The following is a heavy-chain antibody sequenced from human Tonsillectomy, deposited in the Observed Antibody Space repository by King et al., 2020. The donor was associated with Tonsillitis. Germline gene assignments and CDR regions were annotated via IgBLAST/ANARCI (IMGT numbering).Heavy chain of an antibody. Sequence: QVTLKESGPALVKPTQTLTLTCTFSGFSLSTSGMRVSWIRQPPGKALEWLARIDWDDNKFYSTSLKTRLTISKDTSKNQVVLTMTNMDPVDTATYYCARTTYYYDSSAYYSFDYWGQGTLVTVSS. CDR3: ARTTYYYDSSAYYSFDY. CDR1: GFSLSTSGMR. D-gene: IGHD3-22*01. J-gene: IGHJ4*02. V-gene: IGHV2-70*04. CDR2: IDWDDNK.